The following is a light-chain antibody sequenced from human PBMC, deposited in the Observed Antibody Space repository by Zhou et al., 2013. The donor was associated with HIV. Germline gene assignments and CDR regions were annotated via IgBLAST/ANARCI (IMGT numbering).Light chain of an antibody. Sequence: DIQMTQSPSSLSASVGDRITITCRASQSIRTYLNWYQHKSGKAPQLLVFGASSLQSGVPSRFTGSGSGTHFTLTISGLQPEDFATYYCQQSYRSPPLTFGGGTKVEMK. CDR3: QQSYRSPPLT. CDR2: GAS. CDR1: QSIRTY. J-gene: IGKJ4*01. V-gene: IGKV1-39*01.